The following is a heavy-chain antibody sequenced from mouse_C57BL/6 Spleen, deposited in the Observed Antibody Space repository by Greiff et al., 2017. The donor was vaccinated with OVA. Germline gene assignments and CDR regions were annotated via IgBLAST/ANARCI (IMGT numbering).Heavy chain of an antibody. D-gene: IGHD1-1*01. J-gene: IGHJ1*03. CDR3: TRWGTTVDWYFDV. V-gene: IGHV1-5*01. CDR1: GYTFTSYW. CDR2: IYPGNSDT. Sequence: VQLQQSGTVLARPGASVKMSCKPSGYTFTSYWMHWVKQRPGQGLEWIGAIYPGNSDTSYNQKFKGKAKLTAVTSASTAYMELSSLTNEDSAVYYCTRWGTTVDWYFDVWGTGTTVTVSS.